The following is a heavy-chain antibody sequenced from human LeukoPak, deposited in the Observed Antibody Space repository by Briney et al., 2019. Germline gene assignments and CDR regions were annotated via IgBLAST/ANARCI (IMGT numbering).Heavy chain of an antibody. CDR2: INHSGST. CDR3: ARAPHAFDI. Sequence: SETLSLTCAVYGGSFSGYYWSWIRQPPGKGLEWIGEINHSGSTNYNPSLKSRVTISVDRSKNQFSLKLSSVTAADTAVYYCARAPHAFDIWGQGTMVTVSS. V-gene: IGHV4-34*01. J-gene: IGHJ3*02. CDR1: GGSFSGYY.